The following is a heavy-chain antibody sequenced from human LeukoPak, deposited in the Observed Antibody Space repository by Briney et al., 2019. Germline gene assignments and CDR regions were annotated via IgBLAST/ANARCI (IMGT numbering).Heavy chain of an antibody. J-gene: IGHJ4*02. CDR2: IKQDGSEK. Sequence: GGSLRLSCAASTFTFSNYWMSWVRQAPGKGLEWVANIKQDGSEKYYVDSVKGRFTISRDNSKNTLYLQMNSLRAGDTAVYYCARVSSSGSLYFDYWGQGTLVTVSS. D-gene: IGHD1-26*01. CDR1: TFTFSNYW. CDR3: ARVSSSGSLYFDY. V-gene: IGHV3-7*03.